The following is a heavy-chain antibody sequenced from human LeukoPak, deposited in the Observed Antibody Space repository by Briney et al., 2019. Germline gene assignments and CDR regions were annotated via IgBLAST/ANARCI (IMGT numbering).Heavy chain of an antibody. V-gene: IGHV3-20*04. Sequence: GGSLRLSCAASGFTFDDYGMSWVRQAPGKGLEWVSGINWNGGSTGYADSVKGRFTISRDNAKNSLYLQMNSLRAEDTAVYYCARGSALVRYCSSTSCLGIDYWGQGTLVTVSS. CDR1: GFTFDDYG. CDR3: ARGSALVRYCSSTSCLGIDY. D-gene: IGHD2-2*01. J-gene: IGHJ4*02. CDR2: INWNGGST.